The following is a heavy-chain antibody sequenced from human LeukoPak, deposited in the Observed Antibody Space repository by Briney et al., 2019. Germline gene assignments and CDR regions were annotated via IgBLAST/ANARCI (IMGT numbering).Heavy chain of an antibody. CDR2: ISTSGGST. Sequence: GGTLRLSCAASGFTFSSYGMSWVRQAPGKGLEWVSAISTSGGSTYYADSVKGRFTISRDNSKNTLYLEVIRLTPEDSAVYYCAKDDAWLRFGEWSQGTLVTVSS. CDR1: GFTFSSYG. V-gene: IGHV3-23*01. CDR3: AKDDAWLRFGE. J-gene: IGHJ4*02. D-gene: IGHD5-12*01.